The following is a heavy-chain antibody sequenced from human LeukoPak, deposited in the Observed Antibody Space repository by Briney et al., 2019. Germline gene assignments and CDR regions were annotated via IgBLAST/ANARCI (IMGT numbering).Heavy chain of an antibody. J-gene: IGHJ4*02. V-gene: IGHV3-21*01. D-gene: IGHD1-7*01. CDR3: ARAHNWKYGSFDF. Sequence: PGGSLRLSCAASGFTFSSYSMKWVRQAPGKGLEWVSSVSTSSIYIYYADSVKGRFTISRDNAKNSLYLQMNSLRAEDTAVYYCARAHNWKYGSFDFWGQGTLVTVSS. CDR2: VSTSSIYI. CDR1: GFTFSSYS.